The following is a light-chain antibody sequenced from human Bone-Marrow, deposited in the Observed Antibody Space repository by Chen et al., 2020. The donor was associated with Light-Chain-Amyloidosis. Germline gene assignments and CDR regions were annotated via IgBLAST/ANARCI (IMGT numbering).Light chain of an antibody. CDR2: EDD. V-gene: IGLV6-57*01. Sequence: NFMLTQPHSVSESPGKTVIISCTRSSGSIATNYVQWYQQRPGSSPTTVIYEDDQRPSGVPDRFSCSSDRSSNSASLTISGLKTEDEADYYCQSYQGSRQGVFGCGTKLTVL. J-gene: IGLJ3*02. CDR1: SGSIATNY. CDR3: QSYQGSRQGV.